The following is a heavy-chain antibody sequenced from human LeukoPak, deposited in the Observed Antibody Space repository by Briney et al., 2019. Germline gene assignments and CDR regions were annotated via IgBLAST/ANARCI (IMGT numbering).Heavy chain of an antibody. V-gene: IGHV4-59*01. J-gene: IGHJ3*02. CDR2: IYYSGST. Sequence: SETLSLTCTVSGGSISSYYWSWIRQPPGKGLEWIGYIYYSGSTNYNPSLKSRVTILVDTSKNQFSLKLSSVTAADTAVYYCAREPFDSSGYYANDAFDIWGQGTMVTVSS. CDR3: AREPFDSSGYYANDAFDI. D-gene: IGHD3-22*01. CDR1: GGSISSYY.